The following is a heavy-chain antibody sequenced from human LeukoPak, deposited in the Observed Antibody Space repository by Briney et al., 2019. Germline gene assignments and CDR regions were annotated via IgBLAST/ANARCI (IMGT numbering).Heavy chain of an antibody. D-gene: IGHD3-22*01. V-gene: IGHV1-8*01. CDR2: MNPNTGRT. CDR1: RYTFTSYD. CDR3: ARLSQTPDYYSNGGYYQLGF. J-gene: IGHJ4*02. Sequence: ASVKVSCKASRYTFTSYDINWVREAAGQGREWMGWMNPNTGRTGFAQKFQGRLTMTRDTSISTVYLELSSLRSEDTAVYYCARLSQTPDYYSNGGYYQLGFWGQGTPVTVSS.